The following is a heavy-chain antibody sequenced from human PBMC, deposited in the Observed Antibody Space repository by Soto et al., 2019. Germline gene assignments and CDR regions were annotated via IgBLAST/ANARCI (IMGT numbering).Heavy chain of an antibody. CDR3: ERIGYSSSPTGYYYYGMDV. CDR1: GGSISSYY. CDR2: IYYSGSN. D-gene: IGHD6-13*01. V-gene: IGHV4-59*01. J-gene: IGHJ6*02. Sequence: SETLSLTCTVSGGSISSYYWSWIRQPPGKGLEWIGYIYYSGSNNYNPSLKSRVTISVDTSKNQFSLKLSSVTAADTAVYYCERIGYSSSPTGYYYYGMDVWGQGTTVTVSS.